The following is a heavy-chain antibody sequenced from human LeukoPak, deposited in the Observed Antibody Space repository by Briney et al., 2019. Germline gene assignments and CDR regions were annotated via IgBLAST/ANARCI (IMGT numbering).Heavy chain of an antibody. D-gene: IGHD2-15*01. J-gene: IGHJ5*02. CDR2: IDPNGGGT. Sequence: ASVKVSCKASGYTFTVYYIHWVRQAPGQGLEWMGWIDPNGGGTKYAQKFQGRVTITTDESTSTAYMELSSLRSEDTAVYYCARDKGSPPRENWFDPWGQGTLVTVSS. V-gene: IGHV1-2*02. CDR1: GYTFTVYY. CDR3: ARDKGSPPRENWFDP.